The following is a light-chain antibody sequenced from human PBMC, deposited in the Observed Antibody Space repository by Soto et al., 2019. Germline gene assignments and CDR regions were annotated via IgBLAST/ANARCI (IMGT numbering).Light chain of an antibody. J-gene: IGLJ3*02. CDR1: NIGIKN. Sequence: SYELTQPPSVSVAPGQTATITCGENNIGIKNVHWYQQRPGQAPVLVVSDDSDRPPGIPERFSGSRSANTARLIISRVEAGDEADYSCQVWDSSSDQWVFGGGTKVTVL. CDR3: QVWDSSSDQWV. CDR2: DDS. V-gene: IGLV3-21*02.